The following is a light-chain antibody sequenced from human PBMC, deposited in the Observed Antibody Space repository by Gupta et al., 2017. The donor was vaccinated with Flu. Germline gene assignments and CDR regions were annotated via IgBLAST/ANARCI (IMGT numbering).Light chain of an antibody. J-gene: IGLJ3*02. V-gene: IGLV2-14*01. CDR1: SSDIGGYNY. CDR2: EVT. CDR3: GSYTSSSTWV. Sequence: QSALTQPASVSGSPGQSINISCTGTSSDIGGYNYVSWYLQHPGKAPKLMIYEVTNRPSGVSNRFSGSKSGNTASLTVSGLQAEDEADYFCGSYTSSSTWVFGGGTKLTVL.